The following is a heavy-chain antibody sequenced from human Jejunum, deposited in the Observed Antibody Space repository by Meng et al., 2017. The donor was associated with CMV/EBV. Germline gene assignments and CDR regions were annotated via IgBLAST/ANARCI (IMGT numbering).Heavy chain of an antibody. CDR3: AKGDSSGTSYFDY. V-gene: IGHV3-23*03. CDR2: TYGGGVTT. D-gene: IGHD3-22*01. CDR1: GFIFSNYA. J-gene: IGHJ4*02. Sequence: SGFIFSNYAMGWVRQAPGKGLEWVSITYGGGVTTYSADFVKGRFTISRDNTMNTVFLQMNSLRTDDTAVYYCAKGDSSGTSYFDYWGQGTLVTVSS.